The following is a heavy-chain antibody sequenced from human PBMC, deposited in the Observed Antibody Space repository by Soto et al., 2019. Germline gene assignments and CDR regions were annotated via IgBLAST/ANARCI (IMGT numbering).Heavy chain of an antibody. CDR3: ASNHLGTTPYGMDV. J-gene: IGHJ6*02. V-gene: IGHV1-3*01. D-gene: IGHD1-7*01. CDR2: INAGDDKT. CDR1: GYNFITYP. Sequence: AGVNVSLKASGYNFITYPLHWVREAAGRRREWMGWINAGDDKTQYSQNFHGRSTPPRDTSATTGYMRLNSLRSADPAVYYCASNHLGTTPYGMDVWAQGTTVTSP.